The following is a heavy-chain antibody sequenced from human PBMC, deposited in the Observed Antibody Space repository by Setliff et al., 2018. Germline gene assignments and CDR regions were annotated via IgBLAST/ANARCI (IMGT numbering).Heavy chain of an antibody. Sequence: SVKVSCKTSGGTFSSFAVSWVRQAPGQRPEWMGRLIPFFGTTIYAQRFRGRVTITADESTTTVFMELNSLRSEDTAIYYCARDSRQWLEGGASGDMDIWGQGTMVTVSS. CDR2: LIPFFGTT. CDR1: GGTFSSFA. J-gene: IGHJ3*02. CDR3: ARDSRQWLEGGASGDMDI. D-gene: IGHD6-19*01. V-gene: IGHV1-69*13.